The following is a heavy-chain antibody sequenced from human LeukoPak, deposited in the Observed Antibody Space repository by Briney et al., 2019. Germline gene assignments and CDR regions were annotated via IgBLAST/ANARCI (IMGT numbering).Heavy chain of an antibody. Sequence: GESLQISCKGSGYSFSSYWIAWVRQMPGKGLEWMGIIYPGDSDTRYSRSFQGQVTVSADRSISTAYLQWSSLKASDTAMYYCARRVDRGYFFDFWGQGSLVTV. V-gene: IGHV5-51*01. CDR3: ARRVDRGYFFDF. J-gene: IGHJ4*02. CDR2: IYPGDSDT. D-gene: IGHD3-22*01. CDR1: GYSFSSYW.